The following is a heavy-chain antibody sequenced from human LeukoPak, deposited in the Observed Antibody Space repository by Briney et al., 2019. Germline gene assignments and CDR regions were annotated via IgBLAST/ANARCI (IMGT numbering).Heavy chain of an antibody. CDR1: GFTFSNFA. V-gene: IGHV3-23*01. D-gene: IGHD3-3*01. J-gene: IGHJ5*02. CDR2: ISGSGGST. CDR3: AKERNFWSGYSNWFDL. Sequence: GGSLRLSCAASGFTFSNFAMSWVRQAPGKGLEWVSVISGSGGSTYDADSVRGRFTISRDNSANTMYLQMNSLRAEDTATYYCAKERNFWSGYSNWFDLWGQGTLVIVSS.